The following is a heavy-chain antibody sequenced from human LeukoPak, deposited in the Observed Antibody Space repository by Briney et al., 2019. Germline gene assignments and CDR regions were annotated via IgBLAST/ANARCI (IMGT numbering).Heavy chain of an antibody. CDR1: GYTFSGYY. CDR3: ARAHLTTVRGVIMSLSDWFDP. V-gene: IGHV1-2*02. Sequence: ASVKVSCKTSGYTFSGYYMHWVRQAPGQGLEWMGWINPISGGTNFAQKFQGRVTMTRDTSISTAHMELSRLTSDDTAVYFCARAHLTTVRGVIMSLSDWFDPWGQGTLVTVSS. CDR2: INPISGGT. J-gene: IGHJ5*02. D-gene: IGHD3-10*01.